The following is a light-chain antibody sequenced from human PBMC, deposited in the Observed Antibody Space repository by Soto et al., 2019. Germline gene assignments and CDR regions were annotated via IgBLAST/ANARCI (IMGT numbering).Light chain of an antibody. J-gene: IGKJ5*01. CDR2: HAS. CDR1: QSVSDK. CDR3: QYRSNWSPGT. Sequence: EIVMTQSPATVSVSPGARATLSCRASQSVSDKLAWYQQKPGQAPRLLIYHASARATGIPARFSGSGSGTDFTLTISSREPEDVAVYNCQYRSNWSPGTFGQGTRLEIK. V-gene: IGKV3-11*01.